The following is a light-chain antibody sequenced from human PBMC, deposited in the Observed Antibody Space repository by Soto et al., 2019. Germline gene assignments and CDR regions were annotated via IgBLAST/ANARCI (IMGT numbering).Light chain of an antibody. CDR2: KAS. Sequence: DIQMTQSPSTLSASVGDRVTITCRASQSIISWLAWYQQKAGKAPKLLIYKASTLESGVPSRFSGGESGTEFTLTISSLQPDDFATYYCQQYDSFTWTFGQGTKVEFK. V-gene: IGKV1-5*03. J-gene: IGKJ1*01. CDR3: QQYDSFTWT. CDR1: QSIISW.